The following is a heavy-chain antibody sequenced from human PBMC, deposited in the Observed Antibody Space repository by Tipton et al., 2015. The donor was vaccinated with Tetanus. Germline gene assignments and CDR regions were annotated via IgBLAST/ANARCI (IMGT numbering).Heavy chain of an antibody. CDR1: GFSLSTSGVG. Sequence: LVKPTQTLTLACTFSGFSLSTSGVGVGWIRQPPGKALEWLALIYWNDDKRYSPSLKSRLTITKDTSKNQVVLTMTNMDPVDTATYYCAHRRYGEGGLNYFDYWGQGTLVTVSS. CDR3: AHRRYGEGGLNYFDY. D-gene: IGHD3-10*01. J-gene: IGHJ4*02. CDR2: IYWNDDK. V-gene: IGHV2-5*01.